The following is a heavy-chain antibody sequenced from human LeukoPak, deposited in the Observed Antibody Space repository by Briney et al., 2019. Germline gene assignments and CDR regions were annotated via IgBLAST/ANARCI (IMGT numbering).Heavy chain of an antibody. CDR2: INHSGST. CDR3: ARVNSWALDAFDI. CDR1: GGSIRSSYYY. Sequence: SETLSLTCTVSGGSIRSSYYYWSWIRQPPGKGLEWIGEINHSGSTNYNPSLKSRVTISVDTSKNQFSLKLSSVTAADTAVYYCARVNSWALDAFDIWGQGTMVTVSS. V-gene: IGHV4-39*07. D-gene: IGHD4-23*01. J-gene: IGHJ3*02.